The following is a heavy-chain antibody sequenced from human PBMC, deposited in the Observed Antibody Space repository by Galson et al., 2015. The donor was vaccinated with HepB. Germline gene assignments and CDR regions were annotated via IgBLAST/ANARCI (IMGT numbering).Heavy chain of an antibody. Sequence: SLRLSCAASGFTFSSYGMHWVRQAPGKGLEWVAVIWYDGSNKYYADSVKGRFTISRDNSKNTLYLRMNSLRAEDTAVYYCARDWGDYGDYAWGRPGNYYGMDVWGQGTTVTVSS. CDR1: GFTFSSYG. V-gene: IGHV3-33*01. CDR2: IWYDGSNK. D-gene: IGHD4-17*01. J-gene: IGHJ6*02. CDR3: ARDWGDYGDYAWGRPGNYYGMDV.